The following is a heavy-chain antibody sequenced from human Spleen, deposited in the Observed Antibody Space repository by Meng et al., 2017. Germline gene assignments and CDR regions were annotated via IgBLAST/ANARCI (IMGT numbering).Heavy chain of an antibody. CDR1: GYSFTNYW. J-gene: IGHJ3*02. Sequence: GESLKISCKGSGYSFTNYWTGWVRQMPGKGLEWMGLIYPGDSDLRYSPSFQGQVTISADKSINTAYLQWSSLKASDTAMYYCAAKRDRSDAFDIWGQGTMVIVSS. V-gene: IGHV5-51*01. CDR3: AAKRDRSDAFDI. CDR2: IYPGDSDL.